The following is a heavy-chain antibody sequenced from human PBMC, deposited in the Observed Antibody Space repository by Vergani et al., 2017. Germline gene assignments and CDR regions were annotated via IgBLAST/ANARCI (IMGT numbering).Heavy chain of an antibody. CDR3: ARHKEQLVPGNYYYYYYMDD. D-gene: IGHD6-13*01. CDR1: GGSIRSTFYY. J-gene: IGHJ6*03. CDR2: IYYSGST. Sequence: QLQLQESDPGLVKPSETLSLTCTVSGGSIRSTFYYWGWIRQPPGKGLEWIGTIYYSGSTYYNPSLKSRVTISVDTSKNQFSLKLNSVTAADTAVYYCARHKEQLVPGNYYYYYYMDDWGKGP. V-gene: IGHV4-39*01.